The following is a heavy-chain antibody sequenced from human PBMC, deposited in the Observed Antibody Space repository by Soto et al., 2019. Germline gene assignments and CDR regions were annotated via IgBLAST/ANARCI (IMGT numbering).Heavy chain of an antibody. Sequence: GGSLRLSCAASGFTFSSYGMHWVRQAPGKGLEWVAVISYDGSNKYYADSVKGRFTISRDNSKNTLFLQMNSLRAEDTSVYYCAKDLWDYGSGSPSDYWGQGTLVTVSS. CDR2: ISYDGSNK. J-gene: IGHJ4*02. D-gene: IGHD3-10*01. V-gene: IGHV3-30*18. CDR1: GFTFSSYG. CDR3: AKDLWDYGSGSPSDY.